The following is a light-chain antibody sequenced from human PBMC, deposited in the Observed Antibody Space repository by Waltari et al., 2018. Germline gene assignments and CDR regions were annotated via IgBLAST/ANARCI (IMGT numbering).Light chain of an antibody. CDR1: QSIGRS. V-gene: IGKV3-20*01. Sequence: EIVLTQSPGTLSLSLGDRATLSCRASQSIGRSLSWYQQRPDQAPRLLIYDISRRATGIPDRFSGSGYGTDFSLTISRLEPEDFAVYYCQKYERLPATFGQGTTVEIK. J-gene: IGKJ1*01. CDR2: DIS. CDR3: QKYERLPAT.